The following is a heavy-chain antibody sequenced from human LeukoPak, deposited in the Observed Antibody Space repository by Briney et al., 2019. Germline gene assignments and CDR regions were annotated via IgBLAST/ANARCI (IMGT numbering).Heavy chain of an antibody. Sequence: PGGSLRLSCAASRFTFSSYGMHWVRQAPGKGVEWVAYIQYDGSNEQYADSVKGRFTISRDNSKNTLYLQMNSLRAEDTAVYYCAKNGMATLTRYYYYYMDVWGKGTTVTISS. CDR1: RFTFSSYG. D-gene: IGHD5-24*01. J-gene: IGHJ6*03. V-gene: IGHV3-30*02. CDR2: IQYDGSNE. CDR3: AKNGMATLTRYYYYYMDV.